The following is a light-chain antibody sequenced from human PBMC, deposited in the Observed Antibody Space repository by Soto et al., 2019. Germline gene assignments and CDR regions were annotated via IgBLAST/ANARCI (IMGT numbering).Light chain of an antibody. CDR2: DAS. CDR1: QDISNY. Sequence: DIQMTQSPSSLSASVGDRVTITCQASQDISNYLNWYQQKAGKAPKLLIYDASNLETGVPSRFSGSGSGTDFTFTITSLQPDDVATYYCQQYDNLLPLYTFGQGTKLQIK. V-gene: IGKV1-33*01. J-gene: IGKJ2*01. CDR3: QQYDNLLPLYT.